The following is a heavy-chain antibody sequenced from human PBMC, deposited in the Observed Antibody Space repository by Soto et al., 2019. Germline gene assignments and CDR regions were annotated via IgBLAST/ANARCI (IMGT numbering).Heavy chain of an antibody. CDR3: AIEGRGGDYARAFDI. CDR1: GGAINNDY. Sequence: SETLSLTCTVSGGAINNDYWSWIRQPPGKGLEWIAYIFSTGTTSYNPSLKSRVSASVDTSKNQVYLHLNSMTAADTAVYYCAIEGRGGDYARAFDIWGQGTMVT. J-gene: IGHJ3*02. CDR2: IFSTGTT. V-gene: IGHV4-4*08. D-gene: IGHD4-17*01.